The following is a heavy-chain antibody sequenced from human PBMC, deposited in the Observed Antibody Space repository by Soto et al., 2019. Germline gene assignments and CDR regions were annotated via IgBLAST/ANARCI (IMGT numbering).Heavy chain of an antibody. CDR2: IYYSGST. D-gene: IGHD4-17*01. CDR1: GGSISSSSYY. J-gene: IGHJ4*02. Sequence: QLQLQESGPGLVKPSETLSLTCTVSGGSISSSSYYWGWIRQPPGKGLEWIGSIYYSGSTYYNPSLKSRVTISVDTSKNQFSLKLSSVTAADTAVYYCARLGTGYGDYGPDYWGQGTLVTVSS. V-gene: IGHV4-39*01. CDR3: ARLGTGYGDYGPDY.